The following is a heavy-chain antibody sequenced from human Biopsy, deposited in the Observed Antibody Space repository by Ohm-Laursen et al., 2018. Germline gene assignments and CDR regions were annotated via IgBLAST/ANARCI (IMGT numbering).Heavy chain of an antibody. CDR1: GGSFTGHY. J-gene: IGHJ4*02. CDR3: ARGSNDFGGLYFPR. Sequence: SETLSLTCTVSGGSFTGHYWSWIRQPPGQGLEWIGDISYTGYTSYNPSLKSRVTISVDTSRNHFSLRLSSLTAADTAVYYCARGSNDFGGLYFPRWGQGTLLTVSS. D-gene: IGHD4-23*01. CDR2: ISYTGYT. V-gene: IGHV4-59*11.